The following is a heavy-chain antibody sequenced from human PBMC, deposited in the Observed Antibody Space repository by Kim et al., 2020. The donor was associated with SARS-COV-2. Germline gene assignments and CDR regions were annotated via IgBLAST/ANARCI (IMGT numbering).Heavy chain of an antibody. CDR2: ISSSSSTI. CDR1: GFTFTSYS. V-gene: IGHV3-48*02. CDR3: ARDRGAIDY. Sequence: GGSLRLSCAASGFTFTSYSMNWVRQAPGKGLEWISYISSSSSTIYYADSVKGRFTISRDNAKNSLYLQMSSLRDEDTAVYYCARDRGAIDYWGQGTLVTVSS. J-gene: IGHJ4*02. D-gene: IGHD1-26*01.